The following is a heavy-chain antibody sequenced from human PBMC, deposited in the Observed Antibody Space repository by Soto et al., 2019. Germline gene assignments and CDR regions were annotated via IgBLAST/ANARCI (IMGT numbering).Heavy chain of an antibody. D-gene: IGHD6-19*01. Sequence: SETLSLTCTVSGGSISSYYWSWIRQPPGKGLEWIGYIYYSGSTNYNPSLKSRVTISVDTSKNQFSLKLSSVTAADTAVYYCARIGRGQWLVPLFDYWGQGTLVTVSS. J-gene: IGHJ4*02. CDR2: IYYSGST. CDR3: ARIGRGQWLVPLFDY. CDR1: GGSISSYY. V-gene: IGHV4-59*01.